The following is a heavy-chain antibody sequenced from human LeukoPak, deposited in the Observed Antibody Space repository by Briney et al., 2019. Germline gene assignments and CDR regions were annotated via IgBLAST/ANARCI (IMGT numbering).Heavy chain of an antibody. Sequence: GGSLRLSCAASGFIFSTYSMHWVRQAPGKGLEWVAIISYDGTNKYYADSVKGRFTISRDNAKNSLYLQMNSLRAEDTAVYYCARDGYGSGSHYYGMDVWGQGTTVTVSS. CDR2: ISYDGTNK. CDR3: ARDGYGSGSHYYGMDV. D-gene: IGHD3-10*01. J-gene: IGHJ6*02. CDR1: GFIFSTYS. V-gene: IGHV3-30-3*01.